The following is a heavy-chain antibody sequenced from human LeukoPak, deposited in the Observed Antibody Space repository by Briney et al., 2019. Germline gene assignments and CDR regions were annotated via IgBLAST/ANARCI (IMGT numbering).Heavy chain of an antibody. J-gene: IGHJ4*02. CDR1: GYTFTSYG. D-gene: IGHD7-27*01. Sequence: GASVKVSCKASGYTFTSYGISWVRQATGQGLEWMGWISAYSGDTGYAQKFQDRVTMTRNTSISTAYMELSSLRSDDTAVYYCARGPPNWGYDYWGPGTLVTVSS. V-gene: IGHV1-8*02. CDR3: ARGPPNWGYDY. CDR2: ISAYSGDT.